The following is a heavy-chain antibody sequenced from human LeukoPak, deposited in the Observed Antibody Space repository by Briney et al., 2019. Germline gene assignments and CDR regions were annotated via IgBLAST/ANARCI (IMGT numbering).Heavy chain of an antibody. CDR1: SASINAYY. CDR2: MSYSGRT. V-gene: IGHV4-59*03. J-gene: IGHJ3*01. D-gene: IGHD2-15*01. CDR3: AQQVVGTSNSFDV. Sequence: SETLSLICNASSASINAYYWSWIRQPPGKGLEWIASMSYSGRTDSNPSLQSRVSMSAGPSKSQFSLRLTSVTAADTAVYYCAQQVVGTSNSFDVWGQGTFVAVSS.